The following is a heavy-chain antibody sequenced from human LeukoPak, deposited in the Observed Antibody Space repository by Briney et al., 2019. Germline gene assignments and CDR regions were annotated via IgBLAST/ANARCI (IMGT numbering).Heavy chain of an antibody. CDR2: IIPILGIA. Sequence: SVKVSRKASGCTFSSYTISWVRQAPGQGLELMGRIIPILGIANYAQKFQGRVTITADKSTSTAYMELSSLRSEDTAVYYCARDNGYMTTAYRFDYWGQGTLVTVSS. CDR3: ARDNGYMTTAYRFDY. CDR1: GCTFSSYT. D-gene: IGHD4-11*01. J-gene: IGHJ4*02. V-gene: IGHV1-69*04.